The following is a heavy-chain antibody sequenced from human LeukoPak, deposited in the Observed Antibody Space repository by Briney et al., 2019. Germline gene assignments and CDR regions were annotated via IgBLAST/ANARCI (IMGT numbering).Heavy chain of an antibody. J-gene: IGHJ4*02. CDR2: IYYSGST. V-gene: IGHV4-39*01. CDR1: GGSISSSSYY. CDR3: AEASQWSINY. D-gene: IGHD2-15*01. Sequence: SETLSLTCTVSGGSISSSSYYWGWIRQPPGKGLEWIGSIYYSGSTYHNPSLKSRVTVSVDTSKNQFSLKLSSVTAADTAVYYCAEASQWSINYWGQGTLVTVSS.